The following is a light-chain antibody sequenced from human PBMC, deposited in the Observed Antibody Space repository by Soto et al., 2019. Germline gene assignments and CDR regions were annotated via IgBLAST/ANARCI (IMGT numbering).Light chain of an antibody. CDR3: QQYHSWSPIT. CDR1: QNINNK. Sequence: EIVLTQSPATLSVSPGERATLSCRASQNINNKLVWYQQKPGQAPRLLMSDAFFRAPSMPARFSGSRSGTEFPSTISSLQSEDFAVYYCQQYHSWSPITFGQGTRLEI. CDR2: DAF. V-gene: IGKV3-15*01. J-gene: IGKJ5*01.